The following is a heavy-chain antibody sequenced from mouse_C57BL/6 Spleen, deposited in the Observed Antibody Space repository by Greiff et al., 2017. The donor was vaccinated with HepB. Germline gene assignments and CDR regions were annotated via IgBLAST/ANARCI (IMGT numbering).Heavy chain of an antibody. J-gene: IGHJ4*01. CDR2: ISSGGDYI. Sequence: EVQRVESGEGLVKPGGSLKLSCAASGFTFSSYAMSWVRQTPEKRLEWVAYISSGGDYIYYADTVKGRFTISRDNARNTLYLQMSSLKSEDTAMYYCTRDALEYYAMDYWGQGTSVTVSS. V-gene: IGHV5-9-1*02. CDR3: TRDALEYYAMDY. CDR1: GFTFSSYA.